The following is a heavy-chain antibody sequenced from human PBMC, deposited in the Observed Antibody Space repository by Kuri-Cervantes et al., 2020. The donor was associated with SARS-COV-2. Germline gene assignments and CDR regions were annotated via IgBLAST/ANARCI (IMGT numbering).Heavy chain of an antibody. CDR1: GFTFSSYA. CDR3: ARDRYYYMDV. J-gene: IGHJ6*03. V-gene: IGHV3-64*01. CDR2: ISSNGGST. Sequence: GESLKISCAASGFTFSSYAMHWVRQAPGKGLEYVSAISSNGGSTYYANSVKGRFTISRDNSKTTLYLQVGSLRAGDMAVYYCARDRYYYMDVWGKGTTVTVSS.